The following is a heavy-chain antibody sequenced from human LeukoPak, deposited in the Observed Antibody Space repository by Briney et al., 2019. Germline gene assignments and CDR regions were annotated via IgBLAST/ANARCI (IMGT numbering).Heavy chain of an antibody. V-gene: IGHV3-30*03. D-gene: IGHD3-10*01. CDR3: AASSGSYHY. J-gene: IGHJ4*02. CDR1: GFTFSTHG. CDR2: ISYDGSDQ. Sequence: PGGSLRLSCAASGFTFSTHGLHWVRQAPGKGLEWLAIISYDGSDQYYADSVKGRFTISRDNSKNTLSLQMNSLTAEDTAVYYCAASSGSYHYWGQGNLVTVSS.